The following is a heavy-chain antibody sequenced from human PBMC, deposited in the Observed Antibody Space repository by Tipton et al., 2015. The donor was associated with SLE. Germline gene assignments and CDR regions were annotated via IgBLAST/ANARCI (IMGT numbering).Heavy chain of an antibody. CDR3: AKSRLGFREEFLDY. CDR1: GYTFTSYD. Sequence: QLVQSGAEVKKPGASVKVSCKASGYTFTSYDVNWVRQATGQGLEWMAWMNPNTGSTGYAQKFQGRVTITADESTSTAYMELSSLRSEDTAVYYCAKSRLGFREEFLDYWGQGTLVTVSS. CDR2: MNPNTGST. D-gene: IGHD3-10*01. J-gene: IGHJ4*02. V-gene: IGHV1-8*01.